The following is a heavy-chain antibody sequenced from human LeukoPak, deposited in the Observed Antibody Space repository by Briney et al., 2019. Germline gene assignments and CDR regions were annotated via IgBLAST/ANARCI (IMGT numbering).Heavy chain of an antibody. CDR1: GGSINSYY. Sequence: PSETLSLTCTVSGGSINSYYWSWIRQPPGKGLEWIGYIYYSGSTNYNPSLKSRVTISVDTSKNQFSLKLSSVTAADTAVYYCARQEDGMDVWGQGITVTVSS. J-gene: IGHJ6*02. V-gene: IGHV4-59*08. CDR2: IYYSGST. CDR3: ARQEDGMDV.